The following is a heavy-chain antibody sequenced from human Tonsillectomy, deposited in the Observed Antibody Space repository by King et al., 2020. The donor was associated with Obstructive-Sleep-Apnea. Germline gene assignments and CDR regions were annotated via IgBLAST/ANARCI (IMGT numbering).Heavy chain of an antibody. CDR1: GFTFSSYW. D-gene: IGHD3-22*01. V-gene: IGHV3-74*01. CDR3: ARDYFMGGDNSGYWKN. CDR2: INSDWSST. Sequence: VQLVESGGGLAQPGGSLRLSCAASGFTFSSYWMYWVRQAPGKGLVWVSRINSDWSSTNYADSVKGRFTIFRDNAKNTLYLQMNSLRAEDTAVYYCARDYFMGGDNSGYWKNWGQGTLVTVSS. J-gene: IGHJ4*02.